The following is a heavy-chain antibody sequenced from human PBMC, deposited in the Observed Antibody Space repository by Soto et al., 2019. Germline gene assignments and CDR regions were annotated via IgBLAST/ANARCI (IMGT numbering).Heavy chain of an antibody. J-gene: IGHJ6*04. V-gene: IGHV3-33*06. CDR1: GFTFSSYG. CDR3: AKGVELDV. CDR2: IWYDGSNK. D-gene: IGHD1-26*01. Sequence: GGSLRLSCAASGFTFSSYGMHRVRQAPGTGLEWVAVIWYDGSNKYYADSVKGRFTISRDNSKNTLYLQLNSLRAVDTAVYYYAKGVELDVWGNGTTVTVSS.